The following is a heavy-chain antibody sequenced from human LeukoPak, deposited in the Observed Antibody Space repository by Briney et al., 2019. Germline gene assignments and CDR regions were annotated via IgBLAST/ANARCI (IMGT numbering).Heavy chain of an antibody. CDR1: GGTFSSYA. CDR3: ARSLYYDILTGYPLLFSRLGMDV. CDR2: IIPILGIA. V-gene: IGHV1-69*04. D-gene: IGHD3-9*01. Sequence: ASVKVSCKASGGTFSSYAISWVRQAPGQGLEWMGRIIPILGIANYAQKFQGRVTITADKSTSTAYMELSSLRSEDTAVYYCARSLYYDILTGYPLLFSRLGMDVWGQGTTVTVSS. J-gene: IGHJ6*02.